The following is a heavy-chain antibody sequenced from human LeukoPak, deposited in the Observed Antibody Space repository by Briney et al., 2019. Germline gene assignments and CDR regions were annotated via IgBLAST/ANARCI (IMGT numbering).Heavy chain of an antibody. Sequence: GESLKISCKGSGYSFTNYWIGWVRQMPGKGLERMGIINPDDSDTRYSPSFQGQVVISADKSISTAYLQWSSLKASDTAMYYCARYSSNHLDYWGRGALVTVSS. D-gene: IGHD1-14*01. J-gene: IGHJ4*02. CDR2: INPDDSDT. CDR1: GYSFTNYW. V-gene: IGHV5-51*01. CDR3: ARYSSNHLDY.